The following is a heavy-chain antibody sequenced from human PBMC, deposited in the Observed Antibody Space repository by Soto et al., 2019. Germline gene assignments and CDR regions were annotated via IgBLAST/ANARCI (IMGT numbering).Heavy chain of an antibody. V-gene: IGHV2-5*02. CDR2: IYWDDDK. Sequence: QITLKESGPTLVKPTQTLTLTCTFSGFSLSTSGVGVGWIRQPPGKALEWLALIYWDDDKRYSPSLKSRLTITQYTSKNPTVLTMTNKDPVDTATYYFAHSILGYCISTSCYDGVVTWFDPWGQGTLVTVSS. CDR3: AHSILGYCISTSCYDGVVTWFDP. J-gene: IGHJ5*02. CDR1: GFSLSTSGVG. D-gene: IGHD2-2*01.